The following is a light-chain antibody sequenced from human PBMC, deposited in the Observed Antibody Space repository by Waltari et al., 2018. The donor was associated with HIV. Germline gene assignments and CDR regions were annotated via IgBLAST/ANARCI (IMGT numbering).Light chain of an antibody. Sequence: QSALTQPPSASGSPGQSVTISCTGTSSDVGPSDYVSWYQQHPDKAPRLIIYEVNKRPSGVSDRFSASKSGNTASLTLSGLQAEDEANYYCCSFTGRKSLIFGGGTKLTVL. J-gene: IGLJ2*01. CDR3: CSFTGRKSLI. CDR1: SSDVGPSDY. CDR2: EVN. V-gene: IGLV2-8*01.